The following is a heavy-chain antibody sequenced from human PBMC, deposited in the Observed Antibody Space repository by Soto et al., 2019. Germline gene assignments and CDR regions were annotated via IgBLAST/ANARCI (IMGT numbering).Heavy chain of an antibody. CDR1: GGSISTGGYS. J-gene: IGHJ4*02. CDR2: IYHSGST. CDR3: ARGGVYSSPVIDY. V-gene: IGHV4-30-2*01. D-gene: IGHD6-13*01. Sequence: QLQLQESGSGLVKPSQTLSLTCAVSGGSISTGGYSWSWIRQPPGKGLEWSGYIYHSGSTYYNPSHIMRVTKSVDTSLNHFSLKLSSVTAADTAVYYCARGGVYSSPVIDYWGQGTLVTVSS.